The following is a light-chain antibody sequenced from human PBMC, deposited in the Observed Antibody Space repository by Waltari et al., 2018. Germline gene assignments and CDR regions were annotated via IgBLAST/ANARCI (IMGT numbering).Light chain of an antibody. Sequence: IQMSQSPSSLSASVGDRVTITCRASQGISSYLNWYQQKPGKAPKLLIYYANSLASGVPSRFSGSGSGTEFTLTISSLHPEDFATYYCQQGNSYPLTFGGGTKVEIK. CDR3: QQGNSYPLT. V-gene: IGKV1-13*02. CDR2: YAN. J-gene: IGKJ4*01. CDR1: QGISSY.